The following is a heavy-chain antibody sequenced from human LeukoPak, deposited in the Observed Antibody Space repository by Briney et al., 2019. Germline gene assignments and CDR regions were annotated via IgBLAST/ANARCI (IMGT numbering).Heavy chain of an antibody. D-gene: IGHD3-3*01. CDR3: ARDDATIFGVINYYFDY. Sequence: WASVTVSCKASGYTFTGYYMHWVRQAPGQGLEWMGWINPNSGGTNYAQKFQGRVTVTRDTSISTAYMELSRLRSDDTAVYYCARDDATIFGVINYYFDYWGQGTLVTVSS. CDR1: GYTFTGYY. J-gene: IGHJ4*02. V-gene: IGHV1-2*02. CDR2: INPNSGGT.